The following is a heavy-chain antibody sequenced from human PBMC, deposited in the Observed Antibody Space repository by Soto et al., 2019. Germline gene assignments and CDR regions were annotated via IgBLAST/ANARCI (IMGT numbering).Heavy chain of an antibody. CDR2: IYYSGST. J-gene: IGHJ4*02. D-gene: IGHD3-3*01. CDR1: GGSISSYY. V-gene: IGHV4-59*01. Sequence: SETLSLTCTVSGGSISSYYWSWIRQPPGKGLEWIGYIYYSGSTNYNPSLKSRVTITVDTSKNQFSLKLSSVTAADTAVYYCAKSQAYEFWSGYYAHWGQGTLVTVSS. CDR3: AKSQAYEFWSGYYAH.